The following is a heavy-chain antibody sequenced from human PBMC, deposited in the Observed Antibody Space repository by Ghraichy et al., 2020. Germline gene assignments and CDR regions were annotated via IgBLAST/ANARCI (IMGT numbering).Heavy chain of an antibody. V-gene: IGHV3-23*01. Sequence: GGSLRLSCAASGFTFSSYAMSWVRQAPGKGLEWVSAISGSGGSTYYADSVKGRFTISRDNSKNTLYLQMNSLRAEDTAVYYCAKDRQLAAAGRDFFDYWGQGTLVTVSS. D-gene: IGHD6-13*01. CDR2: ISGSGGST. J-gene: IGHJ4*02. CDR3: AKDRQLAAAGRDFFDY. CDR1: GFTFSSYA.